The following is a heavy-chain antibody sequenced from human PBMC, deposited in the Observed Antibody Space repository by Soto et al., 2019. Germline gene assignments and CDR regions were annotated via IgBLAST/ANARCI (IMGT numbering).Heavy chain of an antibody. V-gene: IGHV3-74*01. CDR1: GFTFSTYW. CDR2: IKTDGSVT. D-gene: IGHD3-16*01. J-gene: IGHJ4*02. Sequence: PGGSLRLSCAASGFTFSTYWMHWVRQAPGKGLVWVSRIKTDGSVTTYADSVKGRFTISRDNAKNTLYLQMNTLRAEDTAVYYCARDLGGSHDYWGRGTLFTVSS. CDR3: ARDLGGSHDY.